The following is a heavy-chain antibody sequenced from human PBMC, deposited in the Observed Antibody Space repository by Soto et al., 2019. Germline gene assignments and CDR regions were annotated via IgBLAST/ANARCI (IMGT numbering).Heavy chain of an antibody. J-gene: IGHJ5*02. D-gene: IGHD6-13*01. CDR3: ASLFGSWYNWFDP. CDR2: ISYDGSNK. CDR1: GFTFSSYG. V-gene: IGHV3-30*03. Sequence: GGSLRLSCAASGFTFSSYGMHWVRQAPGKGLEWVAVISYDGSNKYYADSVKGRFTISRDNSKNTLYLQMNSLRAEDTAVYYCASLFGSWYNWFDPWGQGTLVTVSS.